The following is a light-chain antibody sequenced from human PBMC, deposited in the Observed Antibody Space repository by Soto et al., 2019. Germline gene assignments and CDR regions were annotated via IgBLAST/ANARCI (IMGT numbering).Light chain of an antibody. V-gene: IGKV1-27*01. CDR2: AAS. J-gene: IGKJ1*01. CDR1: QGISNY. CDR3: HKYNSAPPWM. Sequence: DVQMTQSPSSLSASVGDRVTITCRASQGISNYLAWYQQKPGKVPKLLIYAASTLPSGVPSRFSGSGSGTDFTLTIISLRPEDVATYYCHKYNSAPPWMFGQGTKVEIK.